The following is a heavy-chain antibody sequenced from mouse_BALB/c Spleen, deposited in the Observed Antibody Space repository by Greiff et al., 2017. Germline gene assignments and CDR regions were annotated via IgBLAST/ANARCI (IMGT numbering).Heavy chain of an antibody. CDR2: IWAGGST. D-gene: IGHD1-1*01. V-gene: IGHV2-9*02. J-gene: IGHJ3*01. Sequence: VMLVESGPGLVAPSQSLSITCTVSGFSLTSYGVHWVRQPPGKGLEWLGVIWAGGSTNYNSALMSRLSISKDNSKSQVFLKMNSLQTDDTAMYYCARDDYGREGFAYWGQGTLVTVSA. CDR1: GFSLTSYG. CDR3: ARDDYGREGFAY.